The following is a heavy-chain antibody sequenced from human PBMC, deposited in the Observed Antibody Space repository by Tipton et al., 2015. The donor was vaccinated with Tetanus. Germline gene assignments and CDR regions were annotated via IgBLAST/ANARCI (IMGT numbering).Heavy chain of an antibody. Sequence: TLSLTCTVSGASISRTNYYWGWIRQPPGKGLEWIGHIYYSGTTNFNPSLKSRVTISLDTSKNQFSLKLSSVTAADTAVYYCARDGSSWSSSSSWFDPWGQGTLVTVSS. CDR1: GASISRTNYY. CDR2: IYYSGTT. V-gene: IGHV4-61*05. D-gene: IGHD6-6*01. CDR3: ARDGSSWSSSSSWFDP. J-gene: IGHJ5*02.